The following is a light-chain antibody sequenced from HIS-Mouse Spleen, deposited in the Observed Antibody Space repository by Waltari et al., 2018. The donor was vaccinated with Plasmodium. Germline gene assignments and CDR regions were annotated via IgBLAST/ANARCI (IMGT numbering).Light chain of an antibody. CDR3: CSYAGSYTYV. V-gene: IGLV2-11*01. CDR2: DVS. CDR1: RSDVGGYKY. J-gene: IGLJ1*01. Sequence: QSALTQPRSVSGSPGQSVTIPCTGTRSDVGGYKYVSWYQQHPGKAPKLRIYDVSKRPSGVPDRFSGSKSGNTASLTISGLQAEDEADYYCCSYAGSYTYVFGTGTKVTVL.